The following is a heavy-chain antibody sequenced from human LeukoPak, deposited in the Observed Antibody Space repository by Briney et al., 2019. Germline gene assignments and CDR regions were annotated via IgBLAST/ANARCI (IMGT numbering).Heavy chain of an antibody. CDR3: ARSFAAADTGLFDY. Sequence: PGGSLRLSCAVSGFTFSNYGMHWVRQAPGKGLEWVAFIPYDGSSKYYANSVKGRFTISRDNSKNTLYLQMNSLRAEDTALYYCARSFAAADTGLFDYWGQGTLVTVSS. D-gene: IGHD6-25*01. CDR2: IPYDGSSK. CDR1: GFTFSNYG. V-gene: IGHV3-30*02. J-gene: IGHJ4*02.